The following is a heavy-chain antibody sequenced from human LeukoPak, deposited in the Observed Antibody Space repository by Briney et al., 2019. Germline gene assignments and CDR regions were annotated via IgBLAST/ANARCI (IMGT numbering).Heavy chain of an antibody. Sequence: GGSLRLSCAASEFTFDKYWMHWVRQAPGKGLVWVSRINGDGPITSYADSVKGAFIISRDNAKNTLYLQVSSLRAEDTAVYYCATGNYYDSRGYYTFGHWGQGTLVTVSS. CDR1: EFTFDKYW. CDR3: ATGNYYDSRGYYTFGH. D-gene: IGHD3-22*01. V-gene: IGHV3-74*01. J-gene: IGHJ4*02. CDR2: INGDGPIT.